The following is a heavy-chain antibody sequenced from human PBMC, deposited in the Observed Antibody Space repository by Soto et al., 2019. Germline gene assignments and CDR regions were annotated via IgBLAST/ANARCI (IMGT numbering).Heavy chain of an antibody. D-gene: IGHD1-26*01. CDR1: GFSLNTSEVG. J-gene: IGHJ4*02. CDR3: AHTFRNSGRHEGFDY. Sequence: QITLKESGPPLVKPTQTLTLTCTFSGFSLNTSEVGVGWIRQPPGKALEWLALIYWNDDKRYSPSLKSRLTITKDTSKKQVVLTMTNMDSVDTATYYCAHTFRNSGRHEGFDYLGQGTLVTVSS. V-gene: IGHV2-5*01. CDR2: IYWNDDK.